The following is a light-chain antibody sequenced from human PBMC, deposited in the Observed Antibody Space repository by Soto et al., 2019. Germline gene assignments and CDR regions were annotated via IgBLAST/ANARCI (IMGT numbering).Light chain of an antibody. V-gene: IGKV3-15*01. J-gene: IGKJ3*01. CDR1: QSVSSSY. Sequence: IVLTQSPGTLSLSPWERATLSCRASQSVSSSYLAWYQQKPGQAPRLVIYGASTRATGIPARFSGSGSGTDFTLTISSLQSEDFAVYYCQQYHNWPPETFGPGTKVDIK. CDR3: QQYHNWPPET. CDR2: GAS.